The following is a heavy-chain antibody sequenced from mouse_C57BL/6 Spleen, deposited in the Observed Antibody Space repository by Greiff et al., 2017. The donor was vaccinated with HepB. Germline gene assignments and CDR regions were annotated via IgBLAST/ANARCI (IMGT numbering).Heavy chain of an antibody. J-gene: IGHJ4*01. Sequence: VKLMESGPGLVAPSQSLSITCTVSGFSLTSYAISWVRQPPGKGLEWLGVIWTGGGTNYNSALKSRLSISKDNSKSQVFLKMNSLQTDDTARYYCARNEGETLYYYAMDYWGQGTSVTVSS. CDR2: IWTGGGT. CDR1: GFSLTSYA. V-gene: IGHV2-9-1*01. CDR3: ARNEGETLYYYAMDY.